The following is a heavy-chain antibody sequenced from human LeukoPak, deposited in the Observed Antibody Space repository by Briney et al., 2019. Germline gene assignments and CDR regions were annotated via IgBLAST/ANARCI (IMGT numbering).Heavy chain of an antibody. V-gene: IGHV3-23*01. J-gene: IGHJ4*02. D-gene: IGHD2-21*02. CDR3: AKERSRGGDCLDY. Sequence: GGSLRLSCAASGFTFSSYGMNWVRQAPGKGLEWVSGIGGSGGTTTYYADSVKGRFTISRDNSKNTLYLQMNSLRAEETAVYYCAKERSRGGDCLDYWGQGTLVTVSS. CDR1: GFTFSSYG. CDR2: IGGSGGTTT.